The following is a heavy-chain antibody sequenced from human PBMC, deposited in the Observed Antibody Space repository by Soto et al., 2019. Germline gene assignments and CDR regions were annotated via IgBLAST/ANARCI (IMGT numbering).Heavy chain of an antibody. V-gene: IGHV3-53*01. D-gene: IGHD2-15*01. CDR2: INSGGST. Sequence: EVQLAESGGGLIQPGGSLRLSCAASGFTVSSNYMTWVRQAPGKGLEWVSVINSGGSTHYADSVKGRFTISRDNSKTTMYLQMNSLRAEDTAVYYCARGYCSGASCYSGWAMDVWGQGTTVTVSS. CDR1: GFTVSSNY. J-gene: IGHJ6*02. CDR3: ARGYCSGASCYSGWAMDV.